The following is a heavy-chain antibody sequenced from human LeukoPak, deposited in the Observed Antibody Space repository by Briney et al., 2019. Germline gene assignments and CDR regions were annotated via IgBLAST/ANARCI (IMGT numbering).Heavy chain of an antibody. V-gene: IGHV6-1*01. D-gene: IGHD3-22*01. CDR2: TYYRSKWYN. CDR1: GDSVSSNSAA. J-gene: IGHJ6*03. CDR3: ARAGTYYYDSSGYRYYYYMDV. Sequence: SQTLSLTCAISGDSVSSNSAAWNWIRQSPSRGLVWLGRTYYRSKWYNDYAVSVKSRITINPDTSKNQFSLQLNSVTPEDTAVYYCARAGTYYYDSSGYRYYYYMDVWGKGTTVTVSS.